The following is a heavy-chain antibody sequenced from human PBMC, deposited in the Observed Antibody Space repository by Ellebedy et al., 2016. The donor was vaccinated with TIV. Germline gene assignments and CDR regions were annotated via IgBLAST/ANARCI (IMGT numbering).Heavy chain of an antibody. V-gene: IGHV3-23*01. CDR3: AKGSSSGFTYDRVGFEY. CDR1: GFTFSNFA. D-gene: IGHD3-22*01. CDR2: ISGWGDAT. Sequence: GGSLRLSCAASGFTFSNFAMHWVRQAPGKGLEWLSVISGWGDATYHADSVKGRFTIIRDSSKNTLYLQRDRLRADDTAVYYCAKGSSSGFTYDRVGFEYWGQGTLVTVSS. J-gene: IGHJ4*02.